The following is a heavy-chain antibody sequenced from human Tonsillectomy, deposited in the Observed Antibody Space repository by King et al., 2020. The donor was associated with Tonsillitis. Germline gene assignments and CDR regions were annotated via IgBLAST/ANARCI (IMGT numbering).Heavy chain of an antibody. V-gene: IGHV1-2*02. Sequence: QLVQSGAEVKKPGASVKVSCKASGYTFTGYYMHWVRQAPGQGLEWMGWINPNSGGTNYAQKFQGRVTMTRDTSISTAYMELSRLRSDDTAVYYCATEGGGYSSSSDAFDIWGQGTMVTVSS. CDR2: INPNSGGT. CDR1: GYTFTGYY. D-gene: IGHD6-6*01. J-gene: IGHJ3*02. CDR3: ATEGGGYSSSSDAFDI.